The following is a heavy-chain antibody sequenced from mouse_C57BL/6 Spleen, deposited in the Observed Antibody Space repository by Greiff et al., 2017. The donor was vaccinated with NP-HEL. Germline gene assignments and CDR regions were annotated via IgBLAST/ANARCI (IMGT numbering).Heavy chain of an antibody. CDR2: IWSGGST. Sequence: QVQLKESGPGLVQPSQSLSITCTVSGFSLTSYGVPWVRQSPGKGLEWLGVIWSGGSTDYNAAFISRLSSRKYYSKSQVFFKMNSLQADDTAKYYCAREGDSSGYYFDYWGQGTTLTVSS. V-gene: IGHV2-2*01. J-gene: IGHJ2*01. CDR1: GFSLTSYG. D-gene: IGHD3-2*02. CDR3: AREGDSSGYYFDY.